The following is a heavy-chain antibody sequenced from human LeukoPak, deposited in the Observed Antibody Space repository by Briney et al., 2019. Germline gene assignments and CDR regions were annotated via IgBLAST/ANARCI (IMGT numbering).Heavy chain of an antibody. CDR2: IKQDGSEK. Sequence: GRSLRLSCAASGFTFSSYWMSWVRQAPGKGLEWVANIKQDGSEKYYVDSVKGRFTISRDNAKNSLYLQMNSLRAEDTAVYYCAREPSPGAFDIWGQGTMVTVSS. V-gene: IGHV3-7*01. CDR1: GFTFSSYW. CDR3: AREPSPGAFDI. D-gene: IGHD2-2*01. J-gene: IGHJ3*02.